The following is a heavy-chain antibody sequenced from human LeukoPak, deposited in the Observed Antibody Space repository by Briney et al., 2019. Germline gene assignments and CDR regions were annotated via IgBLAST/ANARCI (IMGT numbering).Heavy chain of an antibody. J-gene: IGHJ4*02. Sequence: GGSLRLSCAASGFTFSSYGMNWVRQAPGKGLEWVSGIISSGASTYYANSVKGRFTISRDNSKNTLFLQMNSLRAEDTAVYYCANDPYYDILSYPHFDYWGQGTLVTVSS. CDR3: ANDPYYDILSYPHFDY. CDR2: IISSGAST. V-gene: IGHV3-23*01. D-gene: IGHD3-9*01. CDR1: GFTFSSYG.